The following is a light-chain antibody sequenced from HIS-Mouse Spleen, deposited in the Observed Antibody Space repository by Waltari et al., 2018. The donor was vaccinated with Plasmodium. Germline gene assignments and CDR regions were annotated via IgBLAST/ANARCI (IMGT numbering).Light chain of an antibody. CDR1: QLGDKY. J-gene: IGLJ1*01. V-gene: IGLV3-1*01. CDR2: QDS. CDR3: QAWDSSTDYV. Sequence: SSELTQDPAVSVALGQTASITCSGDQLGDKYACWYQQKPGQSPVLVIYQDSKRPSGNPERFSGSNSWNTATLTISGTQAMDEADYYCQAWDSSTDYVFGTGTKVTVL.